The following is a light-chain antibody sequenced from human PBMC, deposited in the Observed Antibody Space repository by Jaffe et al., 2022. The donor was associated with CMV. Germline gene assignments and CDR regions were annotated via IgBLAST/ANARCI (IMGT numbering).Light chain of an antibody. CDR1: TSNIESNY. Sequence: QSVLTQPPSASGTPGQRVTISCSGSTSNIESNYVYWYQQLPGTAPRLLIYRNNQRPSGVPDRFSGSKSGTSASLAISGLRSEDEAEYYCATWDDSLSGRGVFGGGTKLTVL. J-gene: IGLJ3*02. V-gene: IGLV1-47*01. CDR2: RNN. CDR3: ATWDDSLSGRGV.